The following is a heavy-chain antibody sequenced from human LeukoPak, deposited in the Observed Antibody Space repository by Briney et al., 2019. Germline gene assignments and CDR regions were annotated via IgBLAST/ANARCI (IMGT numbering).Heavy chain of an antibody. CDR2: IYYSGST. Sequence: PSETLSLTCTVSGGSISGYYWSWIRQPPGKGLEWIGYIYYSGSTNYNPSLKSRVTISVDTSKNQFSLKLSSVTAADTAVYYCARVYSSSWYPDYWGQGTLVTVSS. CDR1: GGSISGYY. J-gene: IGHJ4*02. V-gene: IGHV4-59*01. D-gene: IGHD6-13*01. CDR3: ARVYSSSWYPDY.